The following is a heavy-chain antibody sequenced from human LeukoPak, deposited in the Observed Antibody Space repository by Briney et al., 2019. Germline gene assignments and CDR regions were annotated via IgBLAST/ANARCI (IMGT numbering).Heavy chain of an antibody. CDR2: IYYSGST. Sequence: PSETLSLTCTVSGGSISSYYWSWIRQPPGKGLEWIGYIYYSGSTNYNPSLKSRVTISVDTSKNQFSLKLSSVTAADTAVYYCARPQSRENVFDIGGKGKMFTVSS. J-gene: IGHJ3*02. CDR3: ARPQSRENVFDI. CDR1: GGSISSYY. V-gene: IGHV4-59*01. D-gene: IGHD2-2*01.